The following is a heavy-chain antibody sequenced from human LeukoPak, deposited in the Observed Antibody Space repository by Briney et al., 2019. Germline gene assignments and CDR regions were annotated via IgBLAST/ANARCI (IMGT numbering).Heavy chain of an antibody. Sequence: SETLSLTCAVYGGTFSGYYWSWIRQPPGKGLEWIGKINHSGSTNYNPSLKGRVTISVDTSQNQFSLKLSSVTAADTAVYYCARGPLYYYYDSSGYYYAYWGQGTLVTVSS. CDR3: ARGPLYYYYDSSGYYYAY. J-gene: IGHJ4*02. V-gene: IGHV4-34*01. CDR2: INHSGST. CDR1: GGTFSGYY. D-gene: IGHD3-22*01.